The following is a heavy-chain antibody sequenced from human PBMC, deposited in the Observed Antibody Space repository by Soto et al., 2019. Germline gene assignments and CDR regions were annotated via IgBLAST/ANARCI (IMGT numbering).Heavy chain of an antibody. CDR1: GYTFTSYD. Sequence: QVQLVQSGAEVKKPGASVKVSCKASGYTFTSYDIIWVRQATGQGLEWMGWMNPSTGTTDSAEKFPGRLTMTRNTSISTVYMELSSLSFEDTAVYYCARGRIIVAGGFAPWGQGTLVTVSS. J-gene: IGHJ5*02. D-gene: IGHD6-19*01. V-gene: IGHV1-8*01. CDR2: MNPSTGTT. CDR3: ARGRIIVAGGFAP.